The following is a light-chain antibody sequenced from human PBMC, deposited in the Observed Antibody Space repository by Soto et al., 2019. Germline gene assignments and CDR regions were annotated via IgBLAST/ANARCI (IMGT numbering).Light chain of an antibody. CDR1: SSDIGRYNR. CDR2: EVN. V-gene: IGLV2-18*02. Sequence: QSALTQPPSVSGSPGQSVTISCTGTSSDIGRYNRVSWYHQPPGATPKLIIYEVNNRPSGVPDRFSGSKSGNTASLTISGLQAEDEANYFCSSSTTSSTLVFGGGTKLTVL. CDR3: SSSTTSSTLV. J-gene: IGLJ2*01.